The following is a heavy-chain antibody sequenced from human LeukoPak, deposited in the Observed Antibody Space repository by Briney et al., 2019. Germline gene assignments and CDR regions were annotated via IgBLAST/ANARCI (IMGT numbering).Heavy chain of an antibody. V-gene: IGHV5-51*01. CDR3: ARRRSCSGGRCYEDFDY. D-gene: IGHD2-15*01. Sequence: GESLKISCKGSGYIFTSYWIAWVRQMPGKGLEWMGIIYPGDSDTRYSPSFQGQVAISADKSISTAYLQWSGLKASDTAMYYCARRRSCSGGRCYEDFDYWGQGTLVTVSS. CDR1: GYIFTSYW. CDR2: IYPGDSDT. J-gene: IGHJ4*02.